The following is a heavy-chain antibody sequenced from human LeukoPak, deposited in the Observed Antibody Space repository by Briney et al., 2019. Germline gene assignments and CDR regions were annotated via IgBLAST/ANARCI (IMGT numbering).Heavy chain of an antibody. CDR2: IYYSGST. V-gene: IGHV4-39*01. CDR3: ARPVGGSVFDY. D-gene: IGHD1-26*01. J-gene: IGHJ4*02. CDR1: GGSISSSSYY. Sequence: SETLSLTCTVYGGSISSSSYYWGWIRQPPGKGLEWIGSIYYSGSTYYNPSLKSRVTISVDTSKNQFSLKLSSVTAADTAVYYCARPVGGSVFDYWGQGTLVTVSS.